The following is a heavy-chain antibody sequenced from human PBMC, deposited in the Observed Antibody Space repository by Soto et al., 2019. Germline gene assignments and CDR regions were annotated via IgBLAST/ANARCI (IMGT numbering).Heavy chain of an antibody. V-gene: IGHV1-69*13. CDR1: GGTFSSYA. CDR2: IIPIFGTA. Sequence: SVKVSCKASGGTFSSYAISWVRQAPGQGLEWMGGIIPIFGTANYAQKFQGRVTITADESTSTAYMELSSLRSEDTAVYYCARVVEIFTIDTSFYYGMDVCGQGTTVIGSS. J-gene: IGHJ6*02. D-gene: IGHD3-3*01. CDR3: ARVVEIFTIDTSFYYGMDV.